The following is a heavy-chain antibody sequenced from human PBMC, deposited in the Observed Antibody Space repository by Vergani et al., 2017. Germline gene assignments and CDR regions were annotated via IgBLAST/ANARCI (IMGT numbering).Heavy chain of an antibody. CDR1: GGPISSSSYY. CDR2: IYYSGST. V-gene: IGHV4-39*07. D-gene: IGHD6-6*01. J-gene: IGHJ3*02. Sequence: QLQLQESGPGLVKPSETLSLTCTVSGGPISSSSYYWGWIRQPPGKGLEWIGSIYYSGSTYYNPSLKSRVTRSVDTSKNQFSLKLSSVTAADTAVYYWARRFVSYFSSSRAPDAFDIWGQGTMVTVSS. CDR3: ARRFVSYFSSSRAPDAFDI.